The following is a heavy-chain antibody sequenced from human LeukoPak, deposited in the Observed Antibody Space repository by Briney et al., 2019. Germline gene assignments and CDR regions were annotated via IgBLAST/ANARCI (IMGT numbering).Heavy chain of an antibody. CDR3: ARGGSYRHYYYYYMDV. V-gene: IGHV3-11*04. CDR1: GFTFSDYY. D-gene: IGHD1-26*01. CDR2: ISSSGSTI. Sequence: GGSLRLSCAASGFTFSDYYMSWIRQAPGKGLEWVSYISSSGSTIYYADSVKGRFTISRDNAKNSLYLQMNSLSAEDTAVYYCARGGSYRHYYYYYMDVWGKGTTVTVSS. J-gene: IGHJ6*03.